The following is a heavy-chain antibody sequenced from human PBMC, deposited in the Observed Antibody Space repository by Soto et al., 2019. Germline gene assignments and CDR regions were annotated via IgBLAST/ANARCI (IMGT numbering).Heavy chain of an antibody. CDR3: ARVGRLHYFDY. CDR1: GFTFSSYA. D-gene: IGHD4-17*01. CDR2: ISYDGSNK. J-gene: IGHJ4*02. V-gene: IGHV3-30-3*01. Sequence: QVQLVESGGGVVQPGRSLRLSCAASGFTFSSYAMHWVRQAPGKGLEWVAVISYDGSNKYYADSVKGRFTISRDNSKNTLFLQMNSLRDEDTAVYYCARVGRLHYFDYWVQGTLVTVSS.